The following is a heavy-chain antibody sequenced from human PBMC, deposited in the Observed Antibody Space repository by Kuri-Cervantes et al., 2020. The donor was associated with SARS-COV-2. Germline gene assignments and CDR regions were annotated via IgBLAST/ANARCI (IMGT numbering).Heavy chain of an antibody. V-gene: IGHV1-2*02. CDR3: ARPPADYYYMDV. CDR1: GYTFTGYY. Sequence: ASVKVSCKASGYTFTGYYMHWVRQAPGQGLEWMGWINPSSGGTNYAQKFQGGVTMTRDTSISTAYMELSRLRSDDTAVYYCARPPADYYYMDVWGKGTTVTVSS. J-gene: IGHJ6*03. CDR2: INPSSGGT.